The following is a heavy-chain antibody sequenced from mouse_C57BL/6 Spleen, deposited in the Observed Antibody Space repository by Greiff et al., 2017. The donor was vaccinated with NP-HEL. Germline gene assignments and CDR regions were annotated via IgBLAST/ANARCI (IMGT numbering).Heavy chain of an antibody. V-gene: IGHV1-64*01. J-gene: IGHJ4*01. CDR2: IHPNSGST. Sequence: QVQLQQPGAELVKPGASVKLSCKASGYTFTSYWMHWVKQRPGQGLEWIGMIHPNSGSTNYNEKFKSKATLTVDKSSSTAYMQLSSLTSEDSAVYYCATLDWDDARDYWGQGTSVTVSS. CDR1: GYTFTSYW. D-gene: IGHD4-1*01. CDR3: ATLDWDDARDY.